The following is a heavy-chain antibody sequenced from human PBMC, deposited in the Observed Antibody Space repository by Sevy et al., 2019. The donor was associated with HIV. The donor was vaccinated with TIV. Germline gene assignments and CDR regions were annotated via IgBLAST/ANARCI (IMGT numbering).Heavy chain of an antibody. V-gene: IGHV3-15*01. J-gene: IGHJ4*02. D-gene: IGHD3-3*01. Sequence: GGSLRLSCAASGFTFRTYAMNWVRQAPGKGLEWVGRIKSKTDGGTTDYAAPVKGRFTISRDDSKNTLYLQMNSLKTEDTAVYYCTTDGIWSGYYTSDYWGQGTLVTVSS. CDR2: IKSKTDGGTT. CDR3: TTDGIWSGYYTSDY. CDR1: GFTFRTYA.